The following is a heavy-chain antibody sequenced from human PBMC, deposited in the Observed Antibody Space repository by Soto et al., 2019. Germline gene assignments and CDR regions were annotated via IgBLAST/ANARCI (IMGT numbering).Heavy chain of an antibody. J-gene: IGHJ6*02. Sequence: LRLSCAASGFTFSDYAMHGVRHVPGQGLGGVAVISFDGNIKYDADSVKGRFAISRDNSKNTLFLQMDSLKGEDTAVYSCARAPRRYCTSLSCLGLYGLDVWGQGTAVTVSS. D-gene: IGHD2-8*01. CDR2: ISFDGNIK. V-gene: IGHV3-30*09. CDR1: GFTFSDYA. CDR3: ARAPRRYCTSLSCLGLYGLDV.